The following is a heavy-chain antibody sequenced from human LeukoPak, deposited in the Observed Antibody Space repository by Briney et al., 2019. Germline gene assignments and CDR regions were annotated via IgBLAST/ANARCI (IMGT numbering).Heavy chain of an antibody. CDR3: ATPLYSGSYRDAFDI. Sequence: PGGSLRLSCAASGFTFSSYAMSWVRQAPGKGLEWVSGISGSGTSTYYADSAKGRFTISRDNSKNTLYLQMNSLRAEDTAVYYCATPLYSGSYRDAFDIWGQGTMVIVSS. J-gene: IGHJ3*02. CDR2: ISGSGTST. V-gene: IGHV3-23*01. D-gene: IGHD1-26*01. CDR1: GFTFSSYA.